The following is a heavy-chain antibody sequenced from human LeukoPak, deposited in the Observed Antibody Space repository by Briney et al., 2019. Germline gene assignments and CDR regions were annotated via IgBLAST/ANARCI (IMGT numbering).Heavy chain of an antibody. CDR1: GFTVSSNY. D-gene: IGHD2-2*01. Sequence: GGSLRLSCAASGFTVSSNYMSWVRQAPGKGLEWVSVIYSGGSTYYADSVKGRFTISRDNSKNTLYLQMNSLRAEDTAVYYCVRGSSYQPSFDYWGQGTLVTVSS. V-gene: IGHV3-66*01. CDR3: VRGSSYQPSFDY. J-gene: IGHJ4*02. CDR2: IYSGGST.